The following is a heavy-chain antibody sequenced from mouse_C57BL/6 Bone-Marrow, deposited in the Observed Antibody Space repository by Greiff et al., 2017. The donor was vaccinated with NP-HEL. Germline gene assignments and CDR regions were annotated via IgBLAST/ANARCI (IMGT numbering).Heavy chain of an antibody. V-gene: IGHV1-54*01. CDR3: ARDQEYFDY. Sequence: QVQLQQSGAELVRPGTSVKVSCKASGYAFTNYLIEWVKQRPGQGLEWIGVINPGSGGTNYNEKFKGKATLTADKSSSTAYMQLSSLTSEDSAVYFCARDQEYFDYWGQGTTLTVSS. CDR1: GYAFTNYL. J-gene: IGHJ2*01. CDR2: INPGSGGT.